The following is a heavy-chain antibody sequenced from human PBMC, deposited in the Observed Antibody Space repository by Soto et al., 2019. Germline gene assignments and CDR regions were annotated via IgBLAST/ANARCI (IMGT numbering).Heavy chain of an antibody. CDR1: GCNFSTYG. D-gene: IGHD4-4*01. CDR3: AKSNRPTAPFDY. Sequence: PVGSLILSWAASGCNFSTYGMSWVRPAPGKGLEWVSGISASGGSTYYADSVKGRFTISRDNSKSTMYLQMNSLRAEDTALYYCAKSNRPTAPFDYWGQGTLVTVSS. J-gene: IGHJ4*02. CDR2: ISASGGST. V-gene: IGHV3-23*01.